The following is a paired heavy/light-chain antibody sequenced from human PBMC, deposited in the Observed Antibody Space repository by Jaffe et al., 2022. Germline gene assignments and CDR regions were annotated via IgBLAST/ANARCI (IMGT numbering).Light chain of an antibody. J-gene: IGKJ3*01. CDR2: AAS. V-gene: IGKV1-39*01. Sequence: DIQMTQSPSSLSASVGDRVTLTCRASQSIGSYLNWYQQKPGKAPKLLIYAASSLQSGVPSRFSGSGSGTDFTLTISSLQPEDFATYYCQQSYSILRGTFGPGTKVDIK. CDR3: QQSYSILRGT. CDR1: QSIGSY.
Heavy chain of an antibody. D-gene: IGHD5-18*01. CDR1: GFTFSAYW. V-gene: IGHV3-7*01. CDR3: ARDTVMALYGYYYYYMDV. CDR2: IKQDGSEK. Sequence: EVQLVESGGGLVQPGGSLRLSCAASGFTFSAYWMTWVRQAPGKGLEWVANIKQDGSEKNYVDSVKGRFTISRDNAKNSLYLQMNSLRAEDTAVYYCARDTVMALYGYYYYYMDVWGKGTTVTVSS. J-gene: IGHJ6*03.